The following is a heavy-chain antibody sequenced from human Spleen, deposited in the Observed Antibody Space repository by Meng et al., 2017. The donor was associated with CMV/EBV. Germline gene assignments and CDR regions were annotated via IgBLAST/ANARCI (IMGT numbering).Heavy chain of an antibody. CDR3: ARHLRGYSWPKSD. D-gene: IGHD1-1*01. CDR2: FFYSGDT. CDR1: DDSITNNTFF. V-gene: IGHV4-39*01. J-gene: IGHJ4*02. Sequence: SETLSLTCTVSDDSITNNTFFWGWIRQPPGRGLEWIGSFFYSGDTYYNPSLKSRVAISVDTSKNQFSLKVNFVTAADTAVYFCARHLRGYSWPKSDWGQGTLVTVSS.